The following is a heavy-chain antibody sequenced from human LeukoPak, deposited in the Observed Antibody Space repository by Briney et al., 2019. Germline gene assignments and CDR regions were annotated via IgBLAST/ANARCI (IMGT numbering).Heavy chain of an antibody. Sequence: SETLSLTCAVCGGSFSGYYWTWIRQPPGKGLEWIGDINHSGSTNYNPTLKSRVTMSVDTSRNQFSLRLSFVTAADTAVYYCARQYDSYFYYYLDLWGTGTTVTVSS. CDR3: ARQYDSYFYYYLDL. J-gene: IGHJ6*03. CDR2: INHSGST. D-gene: IGHD2-2*01. CDR1: GGSFSGYY. V-gene: IGHV4-34*01.